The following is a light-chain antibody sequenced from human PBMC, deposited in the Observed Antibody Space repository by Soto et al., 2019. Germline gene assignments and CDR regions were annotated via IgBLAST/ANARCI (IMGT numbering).Light chain of an antibody. CDR1: QGIGDN. Sequence: EIVLTQSPGTLSLSPGEGFTLSCRASQGIGDNLAWYQQKPGQAPRLLIYGASTRATGIPARFSGSGSGTDFTLTISSLESEDFAVYYCHQRRQWPLTFGGGTKVDIK. CDR2: GAS. V-gene: IGKV3D-11*03. CDR3: HQRRQWPLT. J-gene: IGKJ4*01.